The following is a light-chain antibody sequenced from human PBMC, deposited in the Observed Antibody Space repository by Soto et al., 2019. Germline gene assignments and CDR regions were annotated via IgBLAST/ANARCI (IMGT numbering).Light chain of an antibody. J-gene: IGKJ1*01. CDR1: QTVDPW. CDR2: KVF. Sequence: DVHLTQSPSTLSASIGDRVTITCRASQTVDPWLAWFQQKPGKAPKVVIYKVFTLASGAPSRFSVCGYGTDFALNISSLHPDDFAPYYCKQDHGNSPWTFRQGTKVEI. V-gene: IGKV1-5*03. CDR3: KQDHGNSPWT.